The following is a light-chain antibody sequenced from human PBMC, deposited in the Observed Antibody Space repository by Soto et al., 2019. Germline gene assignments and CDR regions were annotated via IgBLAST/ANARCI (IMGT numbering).Light chain of an antibody. CDR1: QGIISA. V-gene: IGKV1D-13*01. Sequence: AIHLTESKSSLSVSRGDRVTITCLASQGIISALAWYQQKAGKAPKLLINDASSLERGVLPRFSGSGSGADFTLTISSLQSEDFAVYYCQQYNNWPITSGQGTLLEVK. CDR3: QQYNNWPIT. J-gene: IGKJ5*01. CDR2: DAS.